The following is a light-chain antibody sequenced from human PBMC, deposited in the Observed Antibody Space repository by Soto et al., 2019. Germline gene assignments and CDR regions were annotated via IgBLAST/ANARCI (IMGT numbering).Light chain of an antibody. CDR3: QQDNAWPLT. V-gene: IGKV3-15*01. CDR1: ESINQN. Sequence: ETVMTQSPATLSMYPGEGATLSCRATESINQNLAWYQQKPGQAPRLLIHGASYRATGIPDRFSGRGSGTEFTLAISRLQSEDFAVYYCQQDNAWPLTFGGGTKVDIK. CDR2: GAS. J-gene: IGKJ4*01.